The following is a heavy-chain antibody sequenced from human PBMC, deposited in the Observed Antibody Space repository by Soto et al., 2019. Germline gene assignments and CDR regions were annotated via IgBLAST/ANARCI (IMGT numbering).Heavy chain of an antibody. D-gene: IGHD6-19*01. J-gene: IGHJ4*02. Sequence: SSETLSLTCTVSGGSVSSCSYYWSWIRQSPVKGLEWIGYIYYSGSTNYNPSLKSRVTISVDTSKNQFSLKLSSVTAADTAVYYCARVAVAGTLFDYWGQGTLVNVSS. CDR3: ARVAVAGTLFDY. CDR2: IYYSGST. V-gene: IGHV4-61*01. CDR1: GGSVSSCSYY.